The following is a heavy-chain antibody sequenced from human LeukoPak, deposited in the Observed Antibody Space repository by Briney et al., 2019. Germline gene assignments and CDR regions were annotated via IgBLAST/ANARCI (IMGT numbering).Heavy chain of an antibody. Sequence: PGGSLSLSCAASGFTFSSYAMHWVRQAPAKGLEWVAVIPYDGSNKYYAESVKGRFTISRDNSKNTLYLQMNSLRAEDTAVYYCARAVVVLKYGMDVCGQGTTVTVSS. CDR1: GFTFSSYA. CDR2: IPYDGSNK. CDR3: ARAVVVLKYGMDV. D-gene: IGHD2-2*01. V-gene: IGHV3-30*04. J-gene: IGHJ6*02.